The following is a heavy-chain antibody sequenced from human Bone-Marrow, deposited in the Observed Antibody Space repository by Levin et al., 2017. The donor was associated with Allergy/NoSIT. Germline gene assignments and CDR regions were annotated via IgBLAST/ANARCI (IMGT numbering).Heavy chain of an antibody. V-gene: IGHV3-33*01. CDR2: IWYDGSNK. J-gene: IGHJ4*02. Sequence: GGSLRLSCAASGFTFSSYGMHWVRQAPGKGLEWVAVIWYDGSNKYYADSVKGRFTISRDNSKNTLYLQMNSLRAEDTAVYYCARDRHSGYEEGYFDYWGQGTLVTVSS. CDR1: GFTFSSYG. D-gene: IGHD5-12*01. CDR3: ARDRHSGYEEGYFDY.